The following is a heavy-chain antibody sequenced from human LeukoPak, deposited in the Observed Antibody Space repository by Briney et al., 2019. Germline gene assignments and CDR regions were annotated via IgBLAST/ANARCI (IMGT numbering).Heavy chain of an antibody. Sequence: GSLRLSCAASEFTEFTFSSYWMSWVRQSPVKGLEWIGEIYLYGTTNYNPSFTSRVTVSVDRSRNQFSLKLTSVTAADTAVYYCARQKWEQQGRDYYFNGLDVWGPGTTVIVSS. J-gene: IGHJ6*02. CDR3: ARQKWEQQGRDYYFNGLDV. V-gene: IGHV4-4*02. D-gene: IGHD1/OR15-1a*01. CDR2: IYLYGTT. CDR1: EFTEFTFSSYW.